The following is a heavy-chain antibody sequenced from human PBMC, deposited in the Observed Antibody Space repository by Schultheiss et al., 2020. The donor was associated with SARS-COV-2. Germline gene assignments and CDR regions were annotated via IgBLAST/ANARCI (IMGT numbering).Heavy chain of an antibody. CDR3: ATQIQLDLYYNYYGMDV. V-gene: IGHV3-30*03. Sequence: GGSLRLSCAASGFTFRNYGMQWVRQAPGKGLEWVAVISYDGNKKYYMDSVKGRFTISRDNSKNTLYLQMNSLRAEDTAVYYCATQIQLDLYYNYYGMDVWGQGTTVTVSS. CDR2: ISYDGNKK. CDR1: GFTFRNYG. D-gene: IGHD1-1*01. J-gene: IGHJ6*02.